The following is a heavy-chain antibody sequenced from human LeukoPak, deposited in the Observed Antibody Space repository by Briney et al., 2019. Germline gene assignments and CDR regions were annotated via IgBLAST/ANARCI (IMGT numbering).Heavy chain of an antibody. CDR3: AKDMLGGRDGYNFELDD. D-gene: IGHD5-12*01. CDR2: ISWNSGSI. Sequence: GASQRLSCAASGFSFVVYAMHSARHAAGKGLEWDSVISWNSGSIGSAVSVKGRFTISRVNAKSSLYLQMNDLRAQHTVFLYCAKDMLGGRDGYNFELDDWGQGTLVTVSS. CDR1: GFSFVVYA. J-gene: IGHJ4*02. V-gene: IGHV3-9*01.